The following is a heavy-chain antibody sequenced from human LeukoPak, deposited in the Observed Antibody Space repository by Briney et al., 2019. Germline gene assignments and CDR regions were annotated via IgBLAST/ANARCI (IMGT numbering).Heavy chain of an antibody. Sequence: SETLSLTCTVSGGSISSGSYYWSWIRQPAGKGLEWIGSIYYSGSTYYNPSLKSRVTISVDTSKNQFSLKLSSVTAADTAVYYCARLLYYYDSSGYPDYWGQGTLVTVSS. V-gene: IGHV4-39*01. CDR3: ARLLYYYDSSGYPDY. D-gene: IGHD3-22*01. CDR2: IYYSGST. CDR1: GGSISSGSYY. J-gene: IGHJ4*02.